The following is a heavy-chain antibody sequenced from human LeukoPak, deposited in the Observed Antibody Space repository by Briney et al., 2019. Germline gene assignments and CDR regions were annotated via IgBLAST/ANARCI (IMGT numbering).Heavy chain of an antibody. V-gene: IGHV4-59*01. Sequence: SETLSLTCIVSGGSISSYYWSWIRQPPGKGLEWIGYIYYSGSTNYNPSLKSRVTISVDTSKNQFSLKLSSVTAADTAVYYCARRLGSYYYYYMDVWGKGTTVTVSS. CDR3: ARRLGSYYYYYMDV. J-gene: IGHJ6*03. CDR1: GGSISSYY. D-gene: IGHD6-25*01. CDR2: IYYSGST.